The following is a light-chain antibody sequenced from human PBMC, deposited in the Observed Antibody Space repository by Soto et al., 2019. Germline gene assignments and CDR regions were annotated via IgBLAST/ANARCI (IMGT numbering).Light chain of an antibody. J-gene: IGKJ5*01. CDR3: QQYNSWPPIT. CDR2: GAS. Sequence: EIVLTQSPGTLSLSPGERATLSCRASQSVTSSYLAWYQQKAGQAPRLLIYGASTRATGIPDRFSGSGSGTEFTLTISSLQSEDFAVYYCQQYNSWPPITFGQGTRLENK. V-gene: IGKV3-15*01. CDR1: QSVTSSY.